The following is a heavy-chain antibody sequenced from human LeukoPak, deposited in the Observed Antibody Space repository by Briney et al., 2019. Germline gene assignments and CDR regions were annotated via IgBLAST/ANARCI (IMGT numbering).Heavy chain of an antibody. CDR1: GFTFSIYG. V-gene: IGHV3-33*08. CDR3: ARGYCRGGSCYSCFDY. CDR2: FWFGGSND. Sequence: GGSLRLSCAASGFTFSIYGMHWFRQAPGKGREWVAVFWFGGSNDYYAHSVKGRFTISRDDSKNTLYLQMNSLRAEDTAVYYCARGYCRGGSCYSCFDYWGQGTLVTVSS. D-gene: IGHD2-15*01. J-gene: IGHJ4*02.